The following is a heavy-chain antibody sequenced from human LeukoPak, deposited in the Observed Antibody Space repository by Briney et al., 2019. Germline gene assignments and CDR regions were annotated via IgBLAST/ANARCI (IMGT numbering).Heavy chain of an antibody. CDR2: IRSDSTII. Sequence: GGSLRLSCAASGFAFSTYSMDWLRQAPGKGLEWVSYIRSDSTIIHYADSVKGRFTMSRDNGKNSPYLQMNSLRPEDTAVYYCARNGALGDCSGGSCPLDYWGQGTLVSVSS. CDR3: ARNGALGDCSGGSCPLDY. J-gene: IGHJ4*02. CDR1: GFAFSTYS. D-gene: IGHD2-15*01. V-gene: IGHV3-48*01.